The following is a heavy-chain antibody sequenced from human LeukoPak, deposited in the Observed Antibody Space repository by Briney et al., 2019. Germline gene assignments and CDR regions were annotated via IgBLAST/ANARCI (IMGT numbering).Heavy chain of an antibody. J-gene: IGHJ6*03. D-gene: IGHD1-26*01. V-gene: IGHV3-48*01. CDR1: GFTFSSYS. CDR3: ARDGGGSDYYNYYHYMDV. Sequence: GGSLRLSCAASGFTFSSYSMNWVRQAPGKGLEWVSYISSSSSTIYYADSVKGRFTISRDNAKNSLYLQMNSLRAEDTAVDYCARDGGGSDYYNYYHYMDVWGKGATVTVSS. CDR2: ISSSSSTI.